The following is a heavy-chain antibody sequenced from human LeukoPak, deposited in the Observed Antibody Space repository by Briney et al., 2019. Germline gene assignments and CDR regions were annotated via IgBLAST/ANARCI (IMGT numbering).Heavy chain of an antibody. J-gene: IGHJ4*02. CDR1: GFTFSTYA. CDR2: ISYDGSNK. V-gene: IGHV3-30-3*01. Sequence: AGSLRLSCAASGFTFSTYAMHWVRQGPGKGLEWVAVISYDGSNKYYADSVKGRFTISRDNSKNTLYLQMSSLSAEDTAVYYCARTTTPHYYGSGSYALGYWGQGTLDTAPS. D-gene: IGHD3-10*01. CDR3: ARTTTPHYYGSGSYALGY.